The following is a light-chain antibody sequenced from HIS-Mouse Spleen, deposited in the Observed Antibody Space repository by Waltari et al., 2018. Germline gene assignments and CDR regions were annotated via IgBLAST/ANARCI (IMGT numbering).Light chain of an antibody. CDR1: SLSSYY. V-gene: IGLV3-19*01. Sequence: SSELTQDPAVSVALGQTVRITCQGDSLSSYYASWYQQKPGQAPVLVIYGKTNRPSGIPDRFSGSSSGNTASLTITGAQAEDEADYYCNSRDSSGNHVVFGGGTKLTVL. CDR3: NSRDSSGNHVV. CDR2: GKT. J-gene: IGLJ2*01.